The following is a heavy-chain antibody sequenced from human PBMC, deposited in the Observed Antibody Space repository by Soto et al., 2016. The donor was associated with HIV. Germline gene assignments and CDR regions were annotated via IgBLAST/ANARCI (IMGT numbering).Heavy chain of an antibody. Sequence: EVQLVESGGGLVKPGGSLRLSCAASGFTFSSYSMNWVRQAPGKGLEWVSSISSSSSYIYYADSVKGRFTISRDNAKNSLYLQMNSLRAEDTAVYYCARDTPADLYYYDSSASDAFDIWAKGQWSPSLQ. CDR1: GFTFSSYS. CDR2: ISSSSSYI. CDR3: ARDTPADLYYYDSSASDAFDI. V-gene: IGHV3-21*01. J-gene: IGHJ3*02. D-gene: IGHD3-22*01.